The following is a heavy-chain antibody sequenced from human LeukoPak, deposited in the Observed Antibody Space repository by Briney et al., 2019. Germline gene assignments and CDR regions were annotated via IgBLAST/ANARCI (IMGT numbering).Heavy chain of an antibody. D-gene: IGHD3-9*01. V-gene: IGHV1-3*01. J-gene: IGHJ4*02. CDR3: ARTGSLTGYYYFDY. CDR1: GYTFTSYA. CDR2: INSGNDNT. Sequence: ASVKVSCKASGYTFTSYAMHWVRQAPGQRLEWMGWINSGNDNTKYSQKFKGRVTITRDTSASTAYMELSSLRSEDTAVYYCARTGSLTGYYYFDYWGQGTLVTVSS.